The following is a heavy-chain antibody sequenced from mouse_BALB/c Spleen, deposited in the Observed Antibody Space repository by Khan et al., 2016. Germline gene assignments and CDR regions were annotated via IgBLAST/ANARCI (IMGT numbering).Heavy chain of an antibody. D-gene: IGHD2-4*01. V-gene: IGHV1S81*02. J-gene: IGHJ3*01. CDR2: INPSNGDT. Sequence: QVQLQQSGAELVKPGASVKLSCKASGYTFTSYYMYWVKQRPGQGLEWIGEINPSNGDTNFNERFKSKATLTVDNSSSTTYMQFSSLTSEDSAVYYCTMAGYDYPFAYWGQGTLVTVSA. CDR1: GYTFTSYY. CDR3: TMAGYDYPFAY.